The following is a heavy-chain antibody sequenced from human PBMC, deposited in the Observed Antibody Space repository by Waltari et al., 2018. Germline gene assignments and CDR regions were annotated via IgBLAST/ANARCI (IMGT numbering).Heavy chain of an antibody. CDR3: ARQRTHTGFYGKLPVSYFDV. J-gene: IGHJ4*02. CDR1: GPLRSPPFP. D-gene: IGHD1-1*01. CDR2: ISYKGAT. V-gene: IGHV4-39*01. Sequence: QLQLEESGPGRVKPSETLSLTCTVSGPLRSPPFPGAWTRQSPGKGREWITSISYKGATYHNPSLKSRVTVSADSSEDQLFLKLSSVTPTDTAVYFCARQRTHTGFYGKLPVSYFDVWGRGTLVAVSS.